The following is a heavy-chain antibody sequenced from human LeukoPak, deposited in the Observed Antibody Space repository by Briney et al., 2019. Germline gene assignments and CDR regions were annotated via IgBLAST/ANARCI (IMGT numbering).Heavy chain of an antibody. V-gene: IGHV1-18*01. Sequence: ASVKVSFKASGYTFTSYGISWVRQAPGQGLELMGGISAYNGNTNYAQKLQGRVTITTDTSTTTAYMERRSLRSDDTAVYYCARDRGGIAVAGTDYWGQGTLVTVSS. CDR1: GYTFTSYG. J-gene: IGHJ4*02. CDR3: ARDRGGIAVAGTDY. CDR2: ISAYNGNT. D-gene: IGHD6-19*01.